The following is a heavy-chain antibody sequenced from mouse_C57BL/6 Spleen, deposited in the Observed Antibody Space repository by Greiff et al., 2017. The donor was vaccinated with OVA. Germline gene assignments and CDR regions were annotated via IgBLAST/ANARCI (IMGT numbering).Heavy chain of an antibody. J-gene: IGHJ1*03. D-gene: IGHD1-2*01. V-gene: IGHV1-72*01. CDR3: ARSDTTALHWYFDV. CDR1: GYTFTSYW. CDR2: IDPNSGGT. Sequence: QVHVKQPGAELVKPGASVKLSCKASGYTFTSYWMHWVKQRPGRGLEWIGRIDPNSGGTKYNEKFKSKATLTVDKPSSTAYMQLSSLTSEDSAVYYCARSDTTALHWYFDVWGTGTTVTVSS.